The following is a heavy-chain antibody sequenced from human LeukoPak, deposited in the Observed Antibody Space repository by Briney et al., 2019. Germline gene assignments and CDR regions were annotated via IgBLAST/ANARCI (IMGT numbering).Heavy chain of an antibody. CDR3: ARVRCSSTSCYGPMDYYYYGMDV. J-gene: IGHJ6*02. CDR1: GYTFTGYY. Sequence: VASVSVSCKASGYTFTGYYMHWVRQAPGQGLEWMGWINPNSGGTNYAQKFQCRVTMTRDTSISTAYMELSRLRSDDTAVYYCARVRCSSTSCYGPMDYYYYGMDVWGQGTTVTVSS. D-gene: IGHD2-2*01. V-gene: IGHV1-2*02. CDR2: INPNSGGT.